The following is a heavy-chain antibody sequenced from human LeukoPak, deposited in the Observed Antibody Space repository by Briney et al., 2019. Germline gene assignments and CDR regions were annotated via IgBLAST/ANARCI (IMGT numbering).Heavy chain of an antibody. CDR2: VSYSGTT. CDR1: DGSISSYY. Sequence: SETLSLTCTVSDGSISSYYWSWIRLPPGKGLEYIGYVSYSGTTNYNPSLKSRLTISLDTSKNQISLRLSSVTAADTAVYYCARFRSAAAGTYNYYYLDVWGKGTTVTVSS. CDR3: ARFRSAAAGTYNYYYLDV. D-gene: IGHD6-13*01. V-gene: IGHV4-59*01. J-gene: IGHJ6*03.